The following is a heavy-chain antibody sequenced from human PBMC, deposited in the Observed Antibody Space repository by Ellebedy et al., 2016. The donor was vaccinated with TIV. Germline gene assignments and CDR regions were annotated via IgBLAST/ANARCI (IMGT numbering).Heavy chain of an antibody. J-gene: IGHJ6*03. V-gene: IGHV3-23*01. Sequence: GESLKISXAASGFTFSNYAMTWVRQAPGKGLGWVSGIGGSGGSTYYADSVRGRFTISRDNSKNTLFLQVDGLRAEDTAVYYCAKTLGYCSDVGCPAGYYYYMDVWGKGTTVTVSS. D-gene: IGHD2-15*01. CDR3: AKTLGYCSDVGCPAGYYYYMDV. CDR2: IGGSGGST. CDR1: GFTFSNYA.